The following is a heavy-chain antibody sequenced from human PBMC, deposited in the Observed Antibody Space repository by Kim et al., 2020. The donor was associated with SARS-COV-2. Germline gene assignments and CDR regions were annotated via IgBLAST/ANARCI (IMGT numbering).Heavy chain of an antibody. D-gene: IGHD3-22*01. Sequence: GGSLRLSCAASGFTFSSYAMHWVRQAPGKGLEWVAVISYDGSNKYYADSVKGRFTISRDNSKNTLYLQMNSLRAEDTAVYYCARDNQFYYDSSGLRSDAFDIWGQGTMVTVSS. CDR2: ISYDGSNK. CDR1: GFTFSSYA. J-gene: IGHJ3*02. CDR3: ARDNQFYYDSSGLRSDAFDI. V-gene: IGHV3-30*04.